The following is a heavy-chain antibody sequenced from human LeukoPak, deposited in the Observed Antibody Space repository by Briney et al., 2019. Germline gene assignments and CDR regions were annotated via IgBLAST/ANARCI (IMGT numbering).Heavy chain of an antibody. CDR3: AKGGSVTGNYYFFDY. J-gene: IGHJ4*02. CDR1: GVTFTNYA. Sequence: GGSLRLSCAASGVTFTNYAMGWVRQAAGKGLELVSGFSASGGGTYYADSVKGRFTISRDNSKNTLSLQMNSLSAEDTAVYYCAKGGSVTGNYYFFDYWGQGARVTVSS. D-gene: IGHD1-26*01. V-gene: IGHV3-23*01. CDR2: FSASGGGT.